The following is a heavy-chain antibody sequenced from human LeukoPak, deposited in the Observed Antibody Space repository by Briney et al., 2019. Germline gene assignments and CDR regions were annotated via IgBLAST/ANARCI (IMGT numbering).Heavy chain of an antibody. CDR2: VYYIDNT. J-gene: IGHJ3*01. V-gene: IGHV4-59*08. D-gene: IGHD1-26*01. CDR3: ARRHTVGPTLGNGFDV. CDR1: GVSVSSYF. Sequence: SETLSLTCTVSGVSVSSYFWGWIRQPPGRGLEWIGFVYYIDNTNNSPSLKSRVSFSVDTSKNQFSLKMNSVTAADTAVYYCARRHTVGPTLGNGFDVWGQGARVTVSS.